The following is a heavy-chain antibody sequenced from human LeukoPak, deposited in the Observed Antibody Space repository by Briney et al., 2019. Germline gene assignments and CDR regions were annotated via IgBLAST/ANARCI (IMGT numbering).Heavy chain of an antibody. D-gene: IGHD4-23*01. Sequence: SVKVSCKASGGTLSSYAISWVRQAPGQGLEWMGGIIPIFGTANYAQKFQGRVTITADESTSTAYMELSSLRSEDTAVYYCARTYGGKLWSWFDPWGQGTLVTVSS. CDR2: IIPIFGTA. CDR3: ARTYGGKLWSWFDP. V-gene: IGHV1-69*13. CDR1: GGTLSSYA. J-gene: IGHJ5*02.